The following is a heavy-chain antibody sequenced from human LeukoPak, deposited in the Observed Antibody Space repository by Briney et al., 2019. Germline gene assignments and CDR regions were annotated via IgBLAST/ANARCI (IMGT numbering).Heavy chain of an antibody. J-gene: IGHJ4*02. CDR1: GFTFSRYS. Sequence: GGSLRLSCAASGFTFSRYSMHWVRQAPGKGLEYVSSIGDDGGSTYFADSVKGRFSISRDNSKNTLYLQMGSLRAEDMAVYYCARGLGAVAGGRRYYFDYWGQGTLVTDSS. D-gene: IGHD6-19*01. CDR2: IGDDGGST. V-gene: IGHV3-64*02. CDR3: ARGLGAVAGGRRYYFDY.